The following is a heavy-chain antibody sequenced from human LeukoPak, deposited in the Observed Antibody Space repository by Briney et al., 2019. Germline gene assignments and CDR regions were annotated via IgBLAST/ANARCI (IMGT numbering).Heavy chain of an antibody. CDR3: ARFRLYSSTSCSLDY. J-gene: IGHJ4*02. D-gene: IGHD2-2*01. CDR2: INHSGST. Sequence: KPSETLSLTSAVYGGSFSGYYWSWIRQAPGKGLEWIGEINHSGSTNYNPSLKSRVTISVDTSKNQFSLKLSSVTAADTAVYYCARFRLYSSTSCSLDYWGQGTLVTVSS. CDR1: GGSFSGYY. V-gene: IGHV4-34*01.